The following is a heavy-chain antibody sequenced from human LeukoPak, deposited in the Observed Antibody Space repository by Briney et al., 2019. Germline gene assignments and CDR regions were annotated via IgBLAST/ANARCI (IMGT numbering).Heavy chain of an antibody. D-gene: IGHD6-13*01. CDR3: ASPGIAAAGTGIDAFDI. CDR1: GYSFTSYW. Sequence: GESVNISCKGSGYSFTSYWIGWVRQMPGKSLEWMGIIFPGDSDTRYSPSFQGQVTISADKSISTAYLQWSSLKASDTAMYYCASPGIAAAGTGIDAFDIWGQGTMVTVSS. CDR2: IFPGDSDT. V-gene: IGHV5-51*01. J-gene: IGHJ3*02.